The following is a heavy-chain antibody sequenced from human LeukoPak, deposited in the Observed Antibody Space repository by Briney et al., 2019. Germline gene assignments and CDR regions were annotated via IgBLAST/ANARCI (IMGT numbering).Heavy chain of an antibody. CDR1: GGSFSGYY. D-gene: IGHD6-19*01. CDR3: ARRERQWLVRDY. V-gene: IGHV4-34*01. J-gene: IGHJ4*02. CDR2: INHSGST. Sequence: PSETLSLTCAVYGGSFSGYYWSWIRQPPGKGLEWIGEINHSGSTNYNPSLKSRVTISVDTSKNQFSLKLSSVTAADTAVYYCARRERQWLVRDYWGQGTLVTVSS.